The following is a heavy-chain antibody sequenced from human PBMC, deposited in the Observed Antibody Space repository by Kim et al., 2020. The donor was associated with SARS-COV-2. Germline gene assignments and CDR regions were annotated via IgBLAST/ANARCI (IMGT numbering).Heavy chain of an antibody. D-gene: IGHD3-9*01. CDR2: INTNTGNP. CDR1: GYTFTSYA. J-gene: IGHJ6*02. Sequence: ASVKVSCKASGYTFTSYAMNWVRQAPGQGLEWMGWINTNTGNPTYAPGFTGRFVFSLDTSVSTAYLQISSLKAEDTAVYYCAREEYGYDNLTGYYSYYYYGMDVWGQGTTVTVSS. V-gene: IGHV7-4-1*02. CDR3: AREEYGYDNLTGYYSYYYYGMDV.